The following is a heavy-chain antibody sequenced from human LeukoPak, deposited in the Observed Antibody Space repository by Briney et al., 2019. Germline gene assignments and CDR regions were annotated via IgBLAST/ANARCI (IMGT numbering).Heavy chain of an antibody. CDR3: ARVNYDYVWGSYYFDY. V-gene: IGHV3-48*03. CDR1: GFTFSSYE. CDR2: ISSSGSTI. J-gene: IGHJ4*02. D-gene: IGHD3-16*01. Sequence: GGSLRLSCAASGFTFSSYEMNWVRQAPGKGLEWVSYISSSGSTIYYADSVKSRFTISRDNAKNSLYLQMNSLRAEDTAVYYCARVNYDYVWGSYYFDYWGQGTLVTVSS.